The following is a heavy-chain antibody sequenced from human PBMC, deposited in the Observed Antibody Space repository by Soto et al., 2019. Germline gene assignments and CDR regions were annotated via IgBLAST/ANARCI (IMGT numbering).Heavy chain of an antibody. V-gene: IGHV1-8*01. Sequence: QVQLVQSGAEVKKPGASVKVSCKASGYTFTSYDIIWVRQATGQGLEWMGWLNPSTGNTDSAEKFQGRLTMTRNTSISTVYMELISLSFGNTAVYYCARGRIIVAGGFDPWGQGTLVTVSS. CDR1: GYTFTSYD. CDR3: ARGRIIVAGGFDP. J-gene: IGHJ5*02. CDR2: LNPSTGNT. D-gene: IGHD6-19*01.